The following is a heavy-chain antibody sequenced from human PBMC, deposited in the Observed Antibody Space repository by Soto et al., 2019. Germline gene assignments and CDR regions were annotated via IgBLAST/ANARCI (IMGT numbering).Heavy chain of an antibody. Sequence: EVQLLESGGGLVQPGGSLRLSCAASGFTFSSYAMSWVRQAPGKGLEWVSAISGSGGSTYYADSVKGRFTISRDNSKNTLYLQMNSLRAEDTAVYYCAKRVRTYYYDSSGPDGYWGQGTLVTVSS. CDR2: ISGSGGST. J-gene: IGHJ4*02. V-gene: IGHV3-23*01. CDR3: AKRVRTYYYDSSGPDGY. CDR1: GFTFSSYA. D-gene: IGHD3-22*01.